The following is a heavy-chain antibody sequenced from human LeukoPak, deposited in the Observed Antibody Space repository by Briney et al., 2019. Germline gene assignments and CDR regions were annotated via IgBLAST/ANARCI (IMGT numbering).Heavy chain of an antibody. CDR2: MNQGGGA. Sequence: SETLSLTCAVDGASLSGFFWNWIRQSPGKGLEWIGEMNQGGGANFNPYLESRVIIAVDTSKNQFTLKVNSVTEADTAVYYCARGSIVGWFDPWGQGTLVTVSS. CDR1: GASLSGFF. D-gene: IGHD1-26*01. CDR3: ARGSIVGWFDP. J-gene: IGHJ5*02. V-gene: IGHV4-34*01.